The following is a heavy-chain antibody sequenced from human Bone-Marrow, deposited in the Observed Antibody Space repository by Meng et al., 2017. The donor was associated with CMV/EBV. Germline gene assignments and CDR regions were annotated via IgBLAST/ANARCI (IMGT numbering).Heavy chain of an antibody. Sequence: GESLKISWKGSGYSFTSYWIGWVRQMPGKGLEWMGIIYPGDSDTRYSPSCQGQVTISADKSISTAYLQWSSLEASDTAMYYCARGRVVPAAIGVDNFDYWGQGTLVTVSS. CDR2: IYPGDSDT. CDR3: ARGRVVPAAIGVDNFDY. CDR1: GYSFTSYW. J-gene: IGHJ4*02. V-gene: IGHV5-51*01. D-gene: IGHD2-2*01.